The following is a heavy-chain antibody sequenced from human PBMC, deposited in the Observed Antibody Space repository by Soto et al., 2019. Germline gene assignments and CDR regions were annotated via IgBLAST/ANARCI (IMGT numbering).Heavy chain of an antibody. D-gene: IGHD2-8*02. J-gene: IGHJ4*02. CDR2: ISTYNENM. Sequence: GASVKVSRKVSGSTFTSNGIGWVRQAPGQGLEWMGWISTYNENMDTAPQLQGRLTMTTDTSTKTAYMELTNLKLDDTALYYCAYVGGYGTGDYSFDFWGQGTPVTVSS. CDR3: AYVGGYGTGDYSFDF. CDR1: GSTFTSNG. V-gene: IGHV1-18*04.